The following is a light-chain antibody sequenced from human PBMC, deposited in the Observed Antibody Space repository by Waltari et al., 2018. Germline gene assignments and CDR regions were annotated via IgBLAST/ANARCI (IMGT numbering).Light chain of an antibody. V-gene: IGLV3-25*03. CDR2: KDT. CDR3: QSTDSDKYII. CDR1: SLPKEY. Sequence: SYELTQPPSVSVSPGQTATITCSGDSLPKEYAYWYQQKPGQAPVLVIHKDTERPSGIPGRFSGSRSGKTVTLTISGVQADDEADYYCQSTDSDKYIIFGGGTKLTVL. J-gene: IGLJ2*01.